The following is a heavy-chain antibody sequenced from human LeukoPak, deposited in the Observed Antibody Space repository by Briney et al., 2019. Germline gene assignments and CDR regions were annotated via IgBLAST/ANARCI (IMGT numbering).Heavy chain of an antibody. CDR3: ARLWLGNYFDY. D-gene: IGHD3-10*01. V-gene: IGHV4-39*01. CDR2: IYYSGSN. Sequence: PSETLSLTCTVPGGSISSSSYYWGWIRQPPRKGLECIGSIYYSGSNYYNPSLKSRVTISVDTSKNQFSLKLSSVTAADTAVYYCARLWLGNYFDYWGQGTLVTVSS. CDR1: GGSISSSSYY. J-gene: IGHJ4*02.